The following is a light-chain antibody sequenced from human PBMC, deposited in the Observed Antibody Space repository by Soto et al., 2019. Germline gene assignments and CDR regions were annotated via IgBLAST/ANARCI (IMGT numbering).Light chain of an antibody. Sequence: EIVLTQSPGTLSLSPGERATLSCRASQSVASSYLAWYQQKPGQAPRLLIYGASSRATGIPVRFRGSGSGTDFTLTISRLEPEDFAVYYCQQYGSSRTFGQGTKVEIK. CDR2: GAS. V-gene: IGKV3-20*01. CDR1: QSVASSY. J-gene: IGKJ1*01. CDR3: QQYGSSRT.